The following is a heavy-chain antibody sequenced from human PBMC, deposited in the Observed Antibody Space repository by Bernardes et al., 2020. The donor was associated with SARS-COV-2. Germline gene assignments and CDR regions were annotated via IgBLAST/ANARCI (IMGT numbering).Heavy chain of an antibody. D-gene: IGHD5-12*01. Sequence: WGSLRLSCAASGPIFSNYCMHWVRQVPREGLVLVSRIDTDGSSTSYADSVKGRLTIPRENAKNTLYLQMNSLRVDDTAVYYGARGGYGQIDYWGQGTLDTVS. V-gene: IGHV3-74*01. CDR2: IDTDGSST. CDR3: ARGGYGQIDY. CDR1: GPIFSNYC. J-gene: IGHJ4*02.